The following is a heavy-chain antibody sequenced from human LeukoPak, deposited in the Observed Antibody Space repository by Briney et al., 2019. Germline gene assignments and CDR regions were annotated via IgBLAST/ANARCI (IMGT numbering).Heavy chain of an antibody. V-gene: IGHV1-69*04. Sequence: PSVKVSCKASGGTFSSYAISWVRLAPGQGLEWMGRITPILGIANYAQKFQGRVTITADKSKSTAYMEMRSLRSEDTAVYYCARRYCSGGSCQGGYYFDYWGQGTLVTVS. CDR2: ITPILGIA. CDR3: ARRYCSGGSCQGGYYFDY. J-gene: IGHJ4*02. CDR1: GGTFSSYA. D-gene: IGHD2-15*01.